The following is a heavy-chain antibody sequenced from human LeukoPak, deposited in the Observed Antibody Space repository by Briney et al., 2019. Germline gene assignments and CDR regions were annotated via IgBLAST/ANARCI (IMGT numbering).Heavy chain of an antibody. CDR3: ARDGVTMVRGVIKARHFDY. V-gene: IGHV4-34*01. CDR1: GGSFSGYY. CDR2: INHSGST. D-gene: IGHD3-10*01. J-gene: IGHJ4*02. Sequence: SETLSLTCAVYGGSFSGYYWSWIRQPPGKGLEWIGEINHSGSTNYNPSLKSRVTISVDTSKNQFSLKLSSVTAADTAVYYCARDGVTMVRGVIKARHFDYWGQGTLVTDSS.